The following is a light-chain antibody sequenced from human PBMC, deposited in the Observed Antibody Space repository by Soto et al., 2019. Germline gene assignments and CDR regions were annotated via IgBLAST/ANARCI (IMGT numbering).Light chain of an antibody. J-gene: IGKJ3*01. Sequence: EIVLTQSPATLSLSPGERATLSCRSSQSVSSYLAWYQQKPGQAPRLLIYDASNRATGIPARFIGSGSWTESTLTISSLEPEDFAVYYCQQRINWPLFTFGPGTIVDI. CDR2: DAS. CDR1: QSVSSY. V-gene: IGKV3-11*01. CDR3: QQRINWPLFT.